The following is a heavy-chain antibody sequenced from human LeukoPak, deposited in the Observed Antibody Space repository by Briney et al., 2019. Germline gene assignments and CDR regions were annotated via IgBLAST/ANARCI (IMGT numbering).Heavy chain of an antibody. D-gene: IGHD3-9*01. J-gene: IGHJ5*02. CDR3: ARDPDISTNWFDP. V-gene: IGHV1-18*01. Sequence: GASVEVSCKASGYTFISYGISWVRQAPGQGLEWMGWISTYNGNTNYAQKFQGRVTMTTDTSTSTAYMELRSLRSDDTAVYYCARDPDISTNWFDPWGQGTLVTVSS. CDR2: ISTYNGNT. CDR1: GYTFISYG.